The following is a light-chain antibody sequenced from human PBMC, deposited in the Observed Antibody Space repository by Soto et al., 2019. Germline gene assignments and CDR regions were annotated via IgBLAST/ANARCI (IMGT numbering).Light chain of an antibody. J-gene: IGKJ1*01. CDR3: QQYGSSPWR. Sequence: EIVLTQSPGTLSLSPGERATLSCRASQSVSSNYLAWYQQQPGQTPRLLIYGASSRATGIPDRFSGSGSGTDFTLTISRLEPEDFAVFYCQQYGSSPWRFGQGTKVEIK. V-gene: IGKV3-20*01. CDR2: GAS. CDR1: QSVSSNY.